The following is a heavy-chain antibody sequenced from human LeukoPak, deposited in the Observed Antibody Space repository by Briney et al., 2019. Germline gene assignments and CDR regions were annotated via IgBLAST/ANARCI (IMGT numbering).Heavy chain of an antibody. CDR3: AKDSGVSDIHVFDY. J-gene: IGHJ4*02. CDR2: ISGSGMST. D-gene: IGHD3-9*01. V-gene: IGHV3-23*01. Sequence: PGGSLRLSCAASAFTFSSYAMSWVRQAPGKGLEWVSGISGSGMSTYYADSVKGRFTISRDNSKKTAYLQMNSLRAEDTAVYYCAKDSGVSDIHVFDYWGQGTLVTVSS. CDR1: AFTFSSYA.